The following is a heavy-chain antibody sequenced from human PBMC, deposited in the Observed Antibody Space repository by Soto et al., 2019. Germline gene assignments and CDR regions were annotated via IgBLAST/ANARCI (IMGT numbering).Heavy chain of an antibody. V-gene: IGHV2-26*01. CDR2: IDSSGEK. Sequence: QVTLKESGPVRVKPTETLTWRCTVSGLSITDSEMVVSWIRQPPGQPLEWFAHIDSSGEKSYRTFLKSRLAISKDTSKSQIVLTMTNMDPADTATYYCARRHLAVAVSPWFDPWGQGIPVTVSS. CDR3: ARRHLAVAVSPWFDP. J-gene: IGHJ5*02. CDR1: GLSITDSEMV. D-gene: IGHD6-19*01.